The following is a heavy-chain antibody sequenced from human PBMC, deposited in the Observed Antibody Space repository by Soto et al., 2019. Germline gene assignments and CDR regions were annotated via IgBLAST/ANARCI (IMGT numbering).Heavy chain of an antibody. CDR1: GYTFTSYG. CDR2: LIPYNGDT. V-gene: IGHV1-18*01. J-gene: IGHJ5*02. Sequence: QVPLVQSGVEVKKPGASVKVSCKASGYTFTSYGISWVRQAPGQGLEWMGLLIPYNGDTIYAQKFQGRVILTTDTATSTAYMELGSLRSDDTAVYYCVRDVSSGYRGWWDPWGQGTLVTVSS. CDR3: VRDVSSGYRGWWDP. D-gene: IGHD5-18*01.